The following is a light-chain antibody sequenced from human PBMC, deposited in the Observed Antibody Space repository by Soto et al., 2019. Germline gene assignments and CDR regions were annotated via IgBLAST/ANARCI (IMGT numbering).Light chain of an antibody. CDR1: QSVRGD. Sequence: ELVMTQSPATLSMSPGERATLSCRASQSVRGDLAWYQHKPGQAPRLLIYGASTRATGIPARFSGSGSGTEFTLTITSLQSEDFAVYYCQQYAHWRSFGPGTKVDI. CDR3: QQYAHWRS. V-gene: IGKV3-15*01. CDR2: GAS. J-gene: IGKJ3*01.